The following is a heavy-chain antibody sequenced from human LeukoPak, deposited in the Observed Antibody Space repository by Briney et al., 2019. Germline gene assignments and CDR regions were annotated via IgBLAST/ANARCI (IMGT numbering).Heavy chain of an antibody. CDR2: IYYSGST. CDR3: ARQKVTAIGPPDY. Sequence: KASETLSLTCTVSGGSISSSSYYWGWIRQPPGKGLEWIGSIYYSGSTYYNPSLKSRVTISVDTSKNQFSLKLSSVTAADTAVYYCARQKVTAIGPPDYWGQGTLVTVSS. J-gene: IGHJ4*02. V-gene: IGHV4-39*01. CDR1: GGSISSSSYY. D-gene: IGHD2-21*02.